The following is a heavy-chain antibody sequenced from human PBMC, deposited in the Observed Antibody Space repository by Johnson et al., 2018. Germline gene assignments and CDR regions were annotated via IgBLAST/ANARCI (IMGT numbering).Heavy chain of an antibody. CDR1: GGSFSAYY. Sequence: VQLQQWGAGLLKPSETLSLTCDVYGGSFSAYYWNWIRQSPGTGLEWVSAISGSGGSTYYADSVKGRFTISRANSKTTLYLQMNSLRAEDTAVYYGAKSPPFEWLLRGAAFDIWGQGTMVTVSS. CDR2: ISGSGGST. D-gene: IGHD3-9*01. J-gene: IGHJ3*02. V-gene: IGHV3-23*01. CDR3: AKSPPFEWLLRGAAFDI.